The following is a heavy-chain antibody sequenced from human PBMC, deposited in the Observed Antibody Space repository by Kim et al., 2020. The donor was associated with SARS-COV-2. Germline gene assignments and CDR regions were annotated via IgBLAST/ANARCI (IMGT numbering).Heavy chain of an antibody. J-gene: IGHJ3*02. V-gene: IGHV1-18*04. CDR1: GYTFTSYG. Sequence: ASVKVSCKASGYTFTSYGISWVRQAPGQGLEWMGWISAYNGNTNYAQKLQGRVTMTTDTSTSTAYMELRSLRSDDTAVYYCARDPWTYYYDSSGYRHDAFDIWGQGTMVTVSS. CDR3: ARDPWTYYYDSSGYRHDAFDI. D-gene: IGHD3-22*01. CDR2: ISAYNGNT.